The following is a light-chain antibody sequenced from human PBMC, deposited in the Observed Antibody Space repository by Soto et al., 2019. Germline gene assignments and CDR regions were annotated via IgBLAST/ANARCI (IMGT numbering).Light chain of an antibody. CDR3: CSSTITSTPFV. CDR2: EVT. Sequence: HSVLTQPASVSGSPGQSITISCTGTSSDIGGYNYVSWYQQHPGKAPKLVISEVTNRPSGVSNRFSGSKSGNTASLTISGLQTEDEADYYCCSSTITSTPFVFGTGTKVTVL. V-gene: IGLV2-14*01. J-gene: IGLJ1*01. CDR1: SSDIGGYNY.